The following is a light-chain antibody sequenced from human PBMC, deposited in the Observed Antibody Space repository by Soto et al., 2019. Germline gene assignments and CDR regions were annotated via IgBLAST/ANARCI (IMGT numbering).Light chain of an antibody. CDR2: EVS. CDR1: SSDVGGYNY. J-gene: IGLJ2*01. CDR3: SSYTRSSALL. Sequence: QSALTQPASVSGSPGQAITISCTGSSSDVGGYNYVSWYQHHPGKAPKLMIYEVSYRPSGVSNRFCGSKSGNTASLTISGLQAEDEADYYCSSYTRSSALLFGGGTKVTVL. V-gene: IGLV2-14*01.